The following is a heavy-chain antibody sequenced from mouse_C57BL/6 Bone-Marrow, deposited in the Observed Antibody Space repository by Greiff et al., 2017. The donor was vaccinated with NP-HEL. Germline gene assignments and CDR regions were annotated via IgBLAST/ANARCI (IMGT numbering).Heavy chain of an antibody. J-gene: IGHJ4*01. CDR1: GYTFTSYW. Sequence: QVQLQQPGAELVMPGASVKLSCKASGYTFTSYWMHWVKQRPGQGLEWIGEIDTSDSYTNYNQKFKGKSTLTVDKSSSTAYMQLSSLTSEDSVVYYSAREGLYYYGSSPFYYAMDYWGQGTSVTVSS. V-gene: IGHV1-69*01. D-gene: IGHD1-1*01. CDR2: IDTSDSYT. CDR3: AREGLYYYGSSPFYYAMDY.